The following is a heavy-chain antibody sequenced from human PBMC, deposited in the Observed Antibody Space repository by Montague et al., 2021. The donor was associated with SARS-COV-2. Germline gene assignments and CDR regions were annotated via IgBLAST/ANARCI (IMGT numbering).Heavy chain of an antibody. J-gene: IGHJ6*02. CDR1: GDSVSSNSAT. Sequence: CAISGDSVSSNSATWNWVRQSPSRGLEWQGRTYYRSKWYNDYAVSVRGRVTINPDTSKNQFSLQLNSLTPEDTAIYYCTSGREGNYNVMDVWGQGTTVTVSS. CDR2: TYYRSKWYN. V-gene: IGHV6-1*01. D-gene: IGHD1-1*01. CDR3: TSGREGNYNVMDV.